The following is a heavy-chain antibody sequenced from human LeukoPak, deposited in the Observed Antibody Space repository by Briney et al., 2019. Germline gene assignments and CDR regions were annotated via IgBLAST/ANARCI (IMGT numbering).Heavy chain of an antibody. CDR2: MNPNSGNT. CDR3: ARGSGYSSGWYPYYYYGMDV. V-gene: IGHV1-8*01. D-gene: IGHD6-19*01. Sequence: ASVKVSCKASGYTFTSYDINWVRQATGQGLEWMGWMNPNSGNTGYAQKFQGRVTMTRNTSISTAYMELSSLRSEDTAVHYCARGSGYSSGWYPYYYYGMDVWGQGTTVTVSS. J-gene: IGHJ6*02. CDR1: GYTFTSYD.